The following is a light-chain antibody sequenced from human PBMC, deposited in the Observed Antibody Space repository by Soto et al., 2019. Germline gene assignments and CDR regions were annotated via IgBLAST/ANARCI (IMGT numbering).Light chain of an antibody. J-gene: IGKJ5*01. V-gene: IGKV3-15*01. Sequence: IVVTQSPSTLSVSHGHRATLSCRASQSVSSNLAWYQQKPGQAPRLLIYAASTRATGIPARFSGSGSGTEFTLTISSLQSEDFAVYFCQQYNDWPITFDQGTRLENK. CDR1: QSVSSN. CDR2: AAS. CDR3: QQYNDWPIT.